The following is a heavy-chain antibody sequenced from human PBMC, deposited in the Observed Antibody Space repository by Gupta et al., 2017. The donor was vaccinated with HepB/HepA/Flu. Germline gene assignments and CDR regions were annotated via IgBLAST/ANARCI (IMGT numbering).Heavy chain of an antibody. CDR1: GYSFIEHY. CDR2: IHPKTGVA. J-gene: IGHJ4*02. CDR3: ARDGHGNSPFSFDY. D-gene: IGHD3-3*02. V-gene: IGHV1-2*06. Sequence: QVQLAQSGAEVMRPGASVKVFCKASGYSFIEHYIDWVRQAPGQGLEWMGRIHPKTGVANFAQNFHDRVTLTRDTSVRTVYMELSSLTSDDRAVYYCARDGHGNSPFSFDYWGQGTLVAVSS.